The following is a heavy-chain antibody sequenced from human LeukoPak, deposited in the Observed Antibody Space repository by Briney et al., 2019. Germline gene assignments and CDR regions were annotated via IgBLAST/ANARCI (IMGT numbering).Heavy chain of an antibody. D-gene: IGHD1-26*01. J-gene: IGHJ3*01. Sequence: GGPLRLSCAASGFSLDDYAMHWVRQAPGQGLEWVSSISWDGRNMAYAASVKGRFTIPRDNAQNSLYLQMYSLKIEDTAFYYCIKDMGFDLLKDAFDLWGQGMLVTVSS. CDR1: GFSLDDYA. CDR2: ISWDGRNM. V-gene: IGHV3-9*01. CDR3: IKDMGFDLLKDAFDL.